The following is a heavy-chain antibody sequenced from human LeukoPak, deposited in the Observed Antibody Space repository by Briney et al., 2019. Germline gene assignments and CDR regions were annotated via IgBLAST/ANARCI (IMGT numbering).Heavy chain of an antibody. Sequence: GASVKVSCKASGYTFTGYYMHLVRQAPGQGLELMGWINPNSGGTNYAQKFQGRVTMTRYTSISTAYMELSRLRSDDTAVYYCARDPGHRIQLWFFDYWGQGTLVTVSS. CDR3: ARDPGHRIQLWFFDY. CDR1: GYTFTGYY. CDR2: INPNSGGT. J-gene: IGHJ4*02. D-gene: IGHD5-18*01. V-gene: IGHV1-2*02.